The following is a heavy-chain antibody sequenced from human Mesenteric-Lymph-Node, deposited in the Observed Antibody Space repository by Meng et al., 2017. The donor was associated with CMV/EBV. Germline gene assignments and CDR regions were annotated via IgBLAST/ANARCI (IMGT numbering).Heavy chain of an antibody. Sequence: GGSLRLSCKGSGYSFTSYWIAWVRQMPGKGLEWMGIIYPGDSDTKYSPSFQGQVTISADKSISTAYLQWSSLKASDTAVYYCARHRGYSYSYSDYWGQGTLVTVSS. CDR2: IYPGDSDT. V-gene: IGHV5-51*01. D-gene: IGHD5-18*01. CDR3: ARHRGYSYSYSDY. J-gene: IGHJ4*02. CDR1: GYSFTSYW.